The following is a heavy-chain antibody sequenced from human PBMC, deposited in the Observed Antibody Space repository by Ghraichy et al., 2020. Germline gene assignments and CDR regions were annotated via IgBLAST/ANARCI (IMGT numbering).Heavy chain of an antibody. V-gene: IGHV1-18*04. CDR3: ARNIDYTIDY. Sequence: ASVKVSCKASGYTFTSYGISWVRQAPGQGLEWMGWISGFNGDRKYEQKVQGRVTMTRDTSTSTAYMELRSLRSDDTAVYYCARNIDYTIDYWGQGTLVTVSS. J-gene: IGHJ4*02. D-gene: IGHD4-11*01. CDR2: ISGFNGDR. CDR1: GYTFTSYG.